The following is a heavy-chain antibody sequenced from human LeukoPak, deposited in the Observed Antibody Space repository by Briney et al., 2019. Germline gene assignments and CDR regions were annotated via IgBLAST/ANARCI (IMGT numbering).Heavy chain of an antibody. Sequence: ASVKVSCKASGGTFSSYAISWVRQAPGQGLEWMGRIIPILGIANYAQKFQGRVTITADKSTSTAYMELSSLRSEDTAVYYCAARVPFESSSPFDPWGQGTLVTVSS. J-gene: IGHJ5*02. CDR1: GGTFSSYA. V-gene: IGHV1-69*04. CDR2: IIPILGIA. CDR3: AARVPFESSSPFDP. D-gene: IGHD6-13*01.